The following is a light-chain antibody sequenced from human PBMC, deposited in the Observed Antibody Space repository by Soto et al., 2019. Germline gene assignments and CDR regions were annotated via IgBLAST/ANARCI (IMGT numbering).Light chain of an antibody. CDR3: HQYDSWT. Sequence: IALISSPAAPSLARDESPAIAPRASQSFNSIYLAWYQQKPGQAPRLLIYGASSRATGIPDRFSGSGSGTDFTLTISRLEPEDFAVYYCHQYDSWTFGQGTKVDIK. CDR2: GAS. CDR1: QSFNSIY. V-gene: IGKV3-20*01. J-gene: IGKJ1*01.